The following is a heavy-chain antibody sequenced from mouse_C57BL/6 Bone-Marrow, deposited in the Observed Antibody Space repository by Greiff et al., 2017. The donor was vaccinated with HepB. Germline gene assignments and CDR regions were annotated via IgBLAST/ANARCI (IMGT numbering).Heavy chain of an antibody. CDR3: ARAGGSYAMDY. J-gene: IGHJ4*01. V-gene: IGHV1-55*01. CDR1: GYTFTSYW. CDR2: IYPGSGST. Sequence: VQLQQPGAELVKPGASVKMSCKASGYTFTSYWITWVKQRPGQGLEWIGDIYPGSGSTNYKEKFKGKATLTVDTSSSTAYMQLSSLTSEDSAVYYCARAGGSYAMDYWGQGTSVTVSS.